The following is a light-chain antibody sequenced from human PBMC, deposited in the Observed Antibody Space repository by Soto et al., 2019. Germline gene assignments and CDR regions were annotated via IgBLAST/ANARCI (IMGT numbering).Light chain of an antibody. CDR3: QQLNSYPRS. V-gene: IGKV3-15*01. J-gene: IGKJ5*01. CDR2: GAS. Sequence: DIVVTESPFTVSVSPGERATLSCRASQSVFSSLAWYQQKPGQAPRLLIYGASTTATGIPARFSGSGSGTEFTLTISSLQSEDFATYYCQQLNSYPRSFGQAARLEI. CDR1: QSVFSS.